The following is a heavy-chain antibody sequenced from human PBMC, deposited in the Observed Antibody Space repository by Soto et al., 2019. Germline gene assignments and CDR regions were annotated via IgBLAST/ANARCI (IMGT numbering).Heavy chain of an antibody. D-gene: IGHD1-26*01. CDR3: ENSYWPVGNY. J-gene: IGHJ4*02. Sequence: PVGSLRLSCAASGLPFTNFWMHWVRQAPGEGLVWVSRIKSDGSGTRYAESVKGRFTISRDNAKNTLYLQMNSLRVEDTAVYYCENSYWPVGNYWGQGIPVTVSS. V-gene: IGHV3-74*01. CDR2: IKSDGSGT. CDR1: GLPFTNFW.